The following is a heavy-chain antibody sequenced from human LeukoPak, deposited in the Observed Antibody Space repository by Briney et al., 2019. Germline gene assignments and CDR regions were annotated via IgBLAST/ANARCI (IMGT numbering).Heavy chain of an antibody. J-gene: IGHJ4*02. CDR1: GGSFSGYY. Sequence: SETLSLTCAVYGGSFSGYYWSWIRQPPGKGLEWIGEINHSGSTNYNPSLKSRVTISVDTSKNQFSLKLNSVTAADTAVYYCARRLKGYCSSTSCPTNYFDYWGQGTLVTVSS. V-gene: IGHV4-34*01. CDR3: ARRLKGYCSSTSCPTNYFDY. CDR2: INHSGST. D-gene: IGHD2-2*01.